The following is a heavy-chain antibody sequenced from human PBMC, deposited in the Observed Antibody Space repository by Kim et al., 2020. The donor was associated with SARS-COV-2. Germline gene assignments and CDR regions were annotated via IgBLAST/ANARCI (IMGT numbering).Heavy chain of an antibody. V-gene: IGHV3-73*01. Sequence: GGSLRLSCAASGFTFSGSTMHWVRQASGKGLEWVGRIRSKPNNYATAYAASVKGRFTISRDDSKNTAYLQMSSLKTEDTAVYYCTRVNPIAGGWYDAFDIWGQGTMSPSPQ. CDR1: GFTFSGST. CDR2: IRSKPNNYAT. D-gene: IGHD6-19*01. CDR3: TRVNPIAGGWYDAFDI. J-gene: IGHJ3*02.